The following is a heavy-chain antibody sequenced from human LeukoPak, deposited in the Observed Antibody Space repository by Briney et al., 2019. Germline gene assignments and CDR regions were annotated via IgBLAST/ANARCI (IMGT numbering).Heavy chain of an antibody. V-gene: IGHV3-20*04. CDR1: GFRFDEYG. CDR3: ARLRGAQFYFYYYMDV. J-gene: IGHJ6*03. D-gene: IGHD5-24*01. Sequence: GGSLRLSCAASGFRFDEYGMSWVRHPPGKGLEWVSVINWDGDSIGYAESVKGRFTITRDNDKNSLYLQMNSLRAEDTALYYCARLRGAQFYFYYYMDVWGKGTTVTVSS. CDR2: INWDGDSI.